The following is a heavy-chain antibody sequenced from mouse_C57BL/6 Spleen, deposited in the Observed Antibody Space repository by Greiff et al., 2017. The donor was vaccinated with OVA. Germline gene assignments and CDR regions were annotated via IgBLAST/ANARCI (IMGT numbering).Heavy chain of an antibody. D-gene: IGHD2-4*01. CDR2: INPNNGGT. CDR1: GYTFTNYN. V-gene: IGHV1-18*01. Sequence: VQLKQSGPELVKPGASVKIPCKASGYTFTNYNMDWVKQSHGKSLEWIGDINPNNGGTIYNQKFKGKATLTVDKSSSTAYMELRSLTSEDTAVYYCARSSDYDVYFDVWGTGTTVTVSS. J-gene: IGHJ1*03. CDR3: ARSSDYDVYFDV.